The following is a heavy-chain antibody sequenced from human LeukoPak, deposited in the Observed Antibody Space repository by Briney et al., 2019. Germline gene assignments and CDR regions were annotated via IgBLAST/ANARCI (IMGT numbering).Heavy chain of an antibody. J-gene: IGHJ4*02. CDR3: TRGGYSGYGPTDY. V-gene: IGHV3-73*01. CDR2: IRSKANSYAT. CDR1: GFTFSSYG. D-gene: IGHD5-12*01. Sequence: PGGSLRLSCAASGFTFSSYGMHWVRQASGKGLEWVGRIRSKANSYATAYAASVKGRFTISRDDSKNTAYLQVNSLKTEDTAVYYCTRGGYSGYGPTDYWGQGTLVTVSS.